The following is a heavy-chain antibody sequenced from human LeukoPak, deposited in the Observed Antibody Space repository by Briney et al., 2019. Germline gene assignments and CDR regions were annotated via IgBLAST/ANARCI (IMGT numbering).Heavy chain of an antibody. V-gene: IGHV3-53*01. CDR1: GFTVSNDY. J-gene: IGHJ4*02. D-gene: IGHD6-19*01. CDR2: IYSGGST. CDR3: ARGDVYSSGWYYFDY. Sequence: PGGSLRLSCAASGFTVSNDYMSWVRQAPEKGLEWLSVIYSGGSTYYADSVKGRFTISRDNSKNTLYLQVNTLRVEDTAVYYCARGDVYSSGWYYFDYWGQGTLVTVSS.